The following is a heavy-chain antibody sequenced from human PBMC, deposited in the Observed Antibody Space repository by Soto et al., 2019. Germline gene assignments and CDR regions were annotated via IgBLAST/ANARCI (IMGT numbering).Heavy chain of an antibody. D-gene: IGHD1-26*01. CDR1: YFTFRNFA. CDR3: TKEFMRATRALDI. CDR2: CSSCDDRT. J-gene: IGHJ3*02. V-gene: IGHV3-23*01. Sequence: PCRSKRVPSAAAYFTFRNFAMSRVLQARRKGLGWVSACSSCDDRTYYADSVKSRYTVSRHHSENPLYLQRTNLSAEATPVYYGTKEFMRATRALDIWGQATMVTVSS.